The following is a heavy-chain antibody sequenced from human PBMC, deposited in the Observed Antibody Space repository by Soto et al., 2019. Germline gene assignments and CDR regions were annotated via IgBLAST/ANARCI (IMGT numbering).Heavy chain of an antibody. CDR1: GFSLSTSGVG. V-gene: IGHV2-5*02. Sequence: QITLKESGPTLVKPTQTLTLTWTFSGFSLSTSGVGVGWIRQPPGKAQEWLALFYWVYDKRYSASLKSRLTLTKDTSKNQVVRTMTNIDPVDTATYYRAHRPYVLGAFDICAQGTMVTVSS. CDR2: FYWVYDK. J-gene: IGHJ3*02. D-gene: IGHD3-16*01. CDR3: AHRPYVLGAFDI.